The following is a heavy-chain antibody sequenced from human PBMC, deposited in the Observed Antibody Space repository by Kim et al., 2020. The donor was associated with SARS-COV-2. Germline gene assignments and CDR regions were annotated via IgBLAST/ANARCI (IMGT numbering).Heavy chain of an antibody. J-gene: IGHJ6*02. CDR2: DESTI. CDR3: VRSYGMDV. V-gene: IGHV3-74*01. Sequence: DESTIKDADSVKGRFTISRDNAKNMLYLQMDSLRADDTALYYCVRSYGMDVWGQGTTVTVSS.